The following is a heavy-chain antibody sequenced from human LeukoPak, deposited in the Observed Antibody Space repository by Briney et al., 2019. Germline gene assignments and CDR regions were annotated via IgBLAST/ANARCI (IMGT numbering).Heavy chain of an antibody. CDR1: GFTFSRYW. D-gene: IGHD5-24*01. Sequence: GGSLRLSCAASGFTFSRYWMTWLRQAPGKGLEWVANIKEDGSEKYYVDSVKGRFTISRDNSKNSLYLQMNRLRAEDPAIYYCARDRDVYHTGVDYWGQGTLVTVSS. V-gene: IGHV3-7*01. CDR3: ARDRDVYHTGVDY. CDR2: IKEDGSEK. J-gene: IGHJ4*02.